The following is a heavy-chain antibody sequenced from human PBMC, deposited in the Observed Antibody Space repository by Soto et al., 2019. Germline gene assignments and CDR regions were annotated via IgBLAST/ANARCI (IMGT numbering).Heavy chain of an antibody. V-gene: IGHV3-49*03. CDR3: SRDRSGYWVS. CDR2: IRSKAYGETT. CDR1: GFTFGDYA. Sequence: PGGSLRLSCTASGFTFGDYAMSWFRQAPGKGLEWIGFIRSKAYGETTEYAASVEGRFTVSRDDSKSIAYLQLNSLRIEDTGIYYCSRDRSGYWVSWGQGTLVTVSS. D-gene: IGHD3-22*01. J-gene: IGHJ5*02.